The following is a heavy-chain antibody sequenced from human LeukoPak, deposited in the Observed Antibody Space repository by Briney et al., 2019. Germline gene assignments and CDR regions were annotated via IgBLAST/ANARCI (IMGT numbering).Heavy chain of an antibody. CDR3: ARGRWFGEYPAAY. Sequence: ASVKVSCRASGYTFTSYAMNWVRQAPGQGLEWMGIINPSGGSTSYAQKFQGRVTMTRDTSTSTVYMELSSLRSEDTAVYYCARGRWFGEYPAAYWGQGTLVTVSS. CDR1: GYTFTSYA. CDR2: INPSGGST. D-gene: IGHD3-10*01. J-gene: IGHJ4*02. V-gene: IGHV1-46*01.